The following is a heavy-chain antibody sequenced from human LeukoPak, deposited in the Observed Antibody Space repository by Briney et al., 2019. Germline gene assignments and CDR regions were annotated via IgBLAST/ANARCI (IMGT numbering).Heavy chain of an antibody. CDR3: ARVWQGRTGDAFDI. Sequence: PSQTLSLTCTVSGGSISSGGYYWSWIRQHPGKGLEWIGYIYYSGSTYYNPSLKSRVTISVDTSKNQFSLKLSSVTAADTAVYYCARVWQGRTGDAFDIWGQGTIVTVSS. V-gene: IGHV4-31*03. CDR1: GGSISSGGYY. CDR2: IYYSGST. J-gene: IGHJ3*02. D-gene: IGHD1-1*01.